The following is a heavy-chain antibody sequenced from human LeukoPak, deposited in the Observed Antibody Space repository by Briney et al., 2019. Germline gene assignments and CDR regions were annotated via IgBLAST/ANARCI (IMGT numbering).Heavy chain of an antibody. D-gene: IGHD4-23*01. CDR1: GGSISSYY. V-gene: IGHV4-59*08. Sequence: RTSETLSLTCTVSGGSISSYYWSWIRQPPGKGLEWIGYIYYSGSTNYNPSLKSRVTISVDTSKNQFSLKLSSVTAADTAVYYCARHMSTVVTHGWYFDLWGRGTLVTVSS. CDR2: IYYSGST. J-gene: IGHJ2*01. CDR3: ARHMSTVVTHGWYFDL.